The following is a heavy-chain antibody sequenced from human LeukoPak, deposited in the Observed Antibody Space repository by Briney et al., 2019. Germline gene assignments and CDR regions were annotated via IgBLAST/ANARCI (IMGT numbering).Heavy chain of an antibody. V-gene: IGHV3-21*01. CDR1: GFTFSSYS. J-gene: IGHJ4*02. Sequence: GGSLRLSCAASGFTFSSYSMNWVRQAPGKGLEWVSSISSSSSYIYYADSVKGRSTISRDNAKNSLYLQMNSLRAEDTAVYYCAIAAYDFWSGYSRKTFDYWGQGTLVTVSS. CDR2: ISSSSSYI. D-gene: IGHD3-3*01. CDR3: AIAAYDFWSGYSRKTFDY.